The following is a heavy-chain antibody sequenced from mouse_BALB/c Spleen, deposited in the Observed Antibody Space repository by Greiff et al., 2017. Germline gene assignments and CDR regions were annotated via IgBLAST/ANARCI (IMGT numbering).Heavy chain of an antibody. CDR1: GFSLTSYG. J-gene: IGHJ1*01. D-gene: IGHD1-1*01. CDR2: IWAGGST. CDR3: ARDKYYGSSYRYFDV. V-gene: IGHV2-9*02. Sequence: QVQLKESGPGLVAPSQSLSITCTVSGFSLTSYGVHWVRQPPGKGLEWLGVIWAGGSTNYNSALMSRLSISKDNSKSQVFLKMNSLQTDDTAMYYCARDKYYGSSYRYFDVWGAGTTVTVSS.